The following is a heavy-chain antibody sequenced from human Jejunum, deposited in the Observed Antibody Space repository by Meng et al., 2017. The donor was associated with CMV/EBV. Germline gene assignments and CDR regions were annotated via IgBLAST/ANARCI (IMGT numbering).Heavy chain of an antibody. J-gene: IGHJ5*02. V-gene: IGHV3-53*01. CDR1: GFTVSSGY. CDR3: AKGADSSWYTGES. Sequence: LLESGGGLIQPGGSLRLSCAASGFTVSSGYMTWVRQAPEKGLEWLSITFRSGTTYFADSVKGRFSISRDNSKNTLYLQMNSLRVEDTAVYYCAKGADSSWYTGESWGQGTLVTVSS. D-gene: IGHD2-2*02. CDR2: TFRSGTT.